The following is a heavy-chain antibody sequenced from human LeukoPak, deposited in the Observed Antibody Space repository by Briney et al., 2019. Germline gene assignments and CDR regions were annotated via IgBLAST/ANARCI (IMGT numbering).Heavy chain of an antibody. J-gene: IGHJ4*02. D-gene: IGHD5-12*01. Sequence: SETLSLTCTVPGGSISSYYWSWIRQPPGKGLEWFGYIYYSGSTNYNPSLKSRVTISVDTSKNQFSLKLSSVTAADTAVYYCARLVHSGYDYRFDYWGQGTLVTVSS. CDR2: IYYSGST. CDR1: GGSISSYY. V-gene: IGHV4-59*08. CDR3: ARLVHSGYDYRFDY.